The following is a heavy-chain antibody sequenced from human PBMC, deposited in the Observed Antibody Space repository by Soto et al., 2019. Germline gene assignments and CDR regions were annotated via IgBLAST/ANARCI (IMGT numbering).Heavy chain of an antibody. CDR3: ARESSLPNYYYYGMDV. J-gene: IGHJ6*02. CDR2: IIPLLNTP. D-gene: IGHD6-13*01. V-gene: IGHV1-69*01. CDR1: GGTFSSYA. Sequence: QVQLVQSGAEVKKPGSSVKVSCRASGGTFSSYAVSWVRQAPGQGLEWMGVIIPLLNTPKYVQKFQGRVTITADASATTAYMELSSLRSEDTAVYYCARESSLPNYYYYGMDVWGQGTTVTVSS.